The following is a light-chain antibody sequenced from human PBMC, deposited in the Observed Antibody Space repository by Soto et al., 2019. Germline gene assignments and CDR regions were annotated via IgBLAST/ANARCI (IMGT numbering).Light chain of an antibody. CDR1: QSVTVNS. Sequence: EILLTQSPSTLSLSPVEGVTLSCMASQSVTVNSLAWYQQKPGQAPRLLIYAASTRAAAVPDRFTGSGSGTDFALTISRLEPEDFGVYYCQQYGDSPLTSGPGTKVDIK. CDR2: AAS. CDR3: QQYGDSPLT. V-gene: IGKV3-20*01. J-gene: IGKJ3*01.